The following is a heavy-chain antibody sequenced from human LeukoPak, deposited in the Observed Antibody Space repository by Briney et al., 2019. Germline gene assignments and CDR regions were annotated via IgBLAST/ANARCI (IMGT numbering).Heavy chain of an antibody. Sequence: GGSLRLSCAASGFTFSSYSMNWVRQAPGKGLEWVSSISSSSSYIYYADSVKGRFTISRDNAKNSLYLQMNSLRAEDTAVYYCARALYCSSTSCYGYDAFDIWGQGTMVTVSS. J-gene: IGHJ3*02. CDR1: GFTFSSYS. D-gene: IGHD2-2*01. CDR2: ISSSSSYI. CDR3: ARALYCSSTSCYGYDAFDI. V-gene: IGHV3-21*01.